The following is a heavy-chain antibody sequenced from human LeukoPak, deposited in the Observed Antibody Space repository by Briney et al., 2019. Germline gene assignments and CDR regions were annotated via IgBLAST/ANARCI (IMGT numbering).Heavy chain of an antibody. CDR1: GFTFSSYA. D-gene: IGHD1-26*01. CDR3: ARDSSGSYTPAGFDY. V-gene: IGHV3-30*04. J-gene: IGHJ4*02. Sequence: PGGSLRLSCAASGFTFSSYAMHWVRQAPGKGLEWVAVISYDGSNKYYADSVKGRFTISRDNSKNTLYLQMNSLRAEDTAVYYCARDSSGSYTPAGFDYWGQGTLVTVSS. CDR2: ISYDGSNK.